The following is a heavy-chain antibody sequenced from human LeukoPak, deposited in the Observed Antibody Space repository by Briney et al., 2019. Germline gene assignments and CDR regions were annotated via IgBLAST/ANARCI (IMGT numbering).Heavy chain of an antibody. D-gene: IGHD6-6*01. V-gene: IGHV4-61*09. CDR3: ARYGQLDHDAFDI. CDR2: IYSSGST. J-gene: IGHJ3*02. Sequence: PSETLSLTCTVSGGSISSGSYCWSWIRQPAGKGLEWIGHIYSSGSTNYNPSLKSRVTISVDTSKNQFSLKLSSVTAADTAVYYCARYGQLDHDAFDIWGQGTMVTVSS. CDR1: GGSISSGSYC.